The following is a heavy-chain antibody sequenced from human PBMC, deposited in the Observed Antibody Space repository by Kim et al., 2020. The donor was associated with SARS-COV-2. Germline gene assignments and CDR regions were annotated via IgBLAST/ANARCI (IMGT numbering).Heavy chain of an antibody. CDR1: GLTFSNAG. J-gene: IGHJ4*02. CDR3: TTGMLGYSAYVDY. V-gene: IGHV3-15*01. D-gene: IGHD5-12*01. CDR2: IKSKSNSGTT. Sequence: GGSLRLSCAASGLTFSNAGMSWVRQAPGKGLEWVGRIKSKSNSGTTDYAAPVKGRFTISRDDSNSTLYLQMNNLKTEDTAVYYCTTGMLGYSAYVDYWGQGTLVTVSS.